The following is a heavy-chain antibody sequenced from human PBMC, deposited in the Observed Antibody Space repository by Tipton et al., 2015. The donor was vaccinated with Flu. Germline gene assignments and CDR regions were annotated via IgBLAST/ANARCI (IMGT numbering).Heavy chain of an antibody. CDR2: LWYDGGNV. CDR1: GFTFGSYG. Sequence: CAASGFTFGSYGMHWVRQAPGKGLEWVAYLWYDGGNVHYGDSVKGRFTISRDNSKNTLFLQMNSLRAEDTAIYYCAKVLAVAGTPIDNWGQGTLVTVSS. CDR3: AKVLAVAGTPIDN. D-gene: IGHD6-19*01. J-gene: IGHJ4*02. V-gene: IGHV3-30*02.